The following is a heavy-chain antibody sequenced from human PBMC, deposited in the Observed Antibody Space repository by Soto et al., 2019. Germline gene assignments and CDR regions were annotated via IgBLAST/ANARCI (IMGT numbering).Heavy chain of an antibody. CDR2: IYHSGST. V-gene: IGHV4-30-2*01. CDR1: GGSISSGGYS. CDR3: AKQADLIGYNYGSCFDY. D-gene: IGHD5-18*01. Sequence: PSETLSLTCAVSGGSISSGGYSWSWIRQPPGKGLEWIGYIYHSGSTYYNPSLKSRVTISVDRSKNRLYLQMNSLRAEDTAVYYCAKQADLIGYNYGSCFDYWGHGTLVTVSS. J-gene: IGHJ4*01.